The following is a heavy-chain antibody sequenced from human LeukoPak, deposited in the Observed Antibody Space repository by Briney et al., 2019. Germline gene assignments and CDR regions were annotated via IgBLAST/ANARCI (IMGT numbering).Heavy chain of an antibody. CDR3: AKAPRFDP. J-gene: IGHJ5*02. CDR2: ISYDGSNK. CDR1: GFTFSGYG. V-gene: IGHV3-30*18. Sequence: GGSLRLSCAASGFTFSGYGMHWVRQAPGKGLEWVAVISYDGSNKYYADSVKGRFTISRDNSKNTLYLQMNSLRAEDTAVYYCAKAPRFDPWGQGTLVTVSS.